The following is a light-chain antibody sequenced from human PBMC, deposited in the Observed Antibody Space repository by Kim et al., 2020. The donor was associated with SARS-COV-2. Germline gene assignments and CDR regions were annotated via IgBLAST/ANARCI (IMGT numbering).Light chain of an antibody. V-gene: IGKV1-5*03. Sequence: DIQMTQSPSTLSASVGDRVTISCRASQSISSWLAWYQQKPGKAPNLLIYESSSLESGVPSRFSGSGSGTEFTLTISSLQPDDLATYYCQQYNSYPLTFGGGTKVDIK. CDR2: ESS. J-gene: IGKJ4*01. CDR1: QSISSW. CDR3: QQYNSYPLT.